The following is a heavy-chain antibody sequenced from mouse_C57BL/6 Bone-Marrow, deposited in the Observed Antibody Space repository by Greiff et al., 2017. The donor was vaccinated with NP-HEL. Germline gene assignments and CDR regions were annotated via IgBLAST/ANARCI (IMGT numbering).Heavy chain of an antibody. CDR3: ARSYLDSSGYVWFAY. J-gene: IGHJ3*01. CDR2: IHPNSGST. D-gene: IGHD3-2*02. CDR1: GYTFTSYW. V-gene: IGHV1-64*01. Sequence: QVQLKQPGAELVKPGASVKLSCKASGYTFTSYWMHWVKQRPGQGLEWIGMIHPNSGSTNYNEKFKSKATLTVDKSSSTAYMQLSSLTSEDSAVYYCARSYLDSSGYVWFAYWGQGTLVTVSA.